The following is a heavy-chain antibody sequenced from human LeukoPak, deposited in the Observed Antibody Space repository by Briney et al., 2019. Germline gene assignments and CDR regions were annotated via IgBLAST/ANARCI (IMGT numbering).Heavy chain of an antibody. CDR2: ISSSGSTI. D-gene: IGHD3-9*01. CDR1: GFTFSDYY. J-gene: IGHJ4*02. V-gene: IGHV3-11*01. Sequence: PGGSLRLSCAASGFTFSDYYMSWIRQAPGKGLEWVSYISSSGSTIYYADSVKGRFTISRDNAKNSLYLQMNSLRAEDTAVYYCASLDILTGYPFGPPDYWGQGTLVTVSS. CDR3: ASLDILTGYPFGPPDY.